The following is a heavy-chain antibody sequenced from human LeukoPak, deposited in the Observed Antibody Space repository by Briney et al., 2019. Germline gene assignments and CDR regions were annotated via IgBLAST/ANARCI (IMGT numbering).Heavy chain of an antibody. J-gene: IGHJ4*02. CDR2: IYYSGST. CDR1: GGSISSSSYY. CDR3: ASTAAAGTFDY. Sequence: SETPSLTCTVSGGSISSSSYYWGWIRQPPGKGLEWIGSIYYSGSTYYNPSLKSRVTISVDTSKNQFSLKLSSVTAADTAVYYCASTAAAGTFDYWGQGTLVTVSS. D-gene: IGHD6-13*01. V-gene: IGHV4-39*07.